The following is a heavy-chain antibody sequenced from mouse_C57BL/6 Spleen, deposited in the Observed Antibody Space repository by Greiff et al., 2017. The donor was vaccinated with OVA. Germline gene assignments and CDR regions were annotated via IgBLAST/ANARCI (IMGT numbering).Heavy chain of an antibody. CDR3: ARSHYYGSSHFDY. V-gene: IGHV3-6*01. CDR1: GYSITSGYY. J-gene: IGHJ2*01. CDR2: ISYDGSN. Sequence: EVQLVESGPGLVKPSQSLSLTCSVTGYSITSGYYWNWIRQFPGNKLEWMGYISYDGSNNYNPSLKNRISITRDTSKNQFFLKLNSVTTEDTATDYCARSHYYGSSHFDYWGQGTTLTVSS. D-gene: IGHD1-1*01.